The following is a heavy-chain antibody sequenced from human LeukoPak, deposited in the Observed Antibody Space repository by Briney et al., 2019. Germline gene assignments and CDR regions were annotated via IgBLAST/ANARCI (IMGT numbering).Heavy chain of an antibody. CDR1: GDSISSGGYS. Sequence: QASQTLSLTCAVSGDSISSGGYSWSWLRQPPGKGLEWIGYIYHGGSAYYDPSLKSRVNISVDKSKNQFSLGLGSVTAADTAVYYCAKCGEAVAGTGYWYFDLWGRGTLVTVSS. CDR2: IYHGGSA. D-gene: IGHD6-19*01. J-gene: IGHJ2*01. CDR3: AKCGEAVAGTGYWYFDL. V-gene: IGHV4-30-2*01.